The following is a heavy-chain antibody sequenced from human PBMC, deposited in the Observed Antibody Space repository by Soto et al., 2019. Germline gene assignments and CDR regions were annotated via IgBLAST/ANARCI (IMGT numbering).Heavy chain of an antibody. CDR1: GGTFSTSP. J-gene: IGHJ4*02. CDR3: ARVRGGNRDWYWDAS. V-gene: IGHV1-69*06. D-gene: IGHD2-21*02. Sequence: QVQLVQSGAEVKKAGSSVKVSCKVSGGTFSTSPISWVRQAPGQGLEWMGWISPVCVTRDYAQQFQGRVTITAGKGTSTAYMELSSLRSDDTALYYCARVRGGNRDWYWDASGGQGTLVTVSS. CDR2: ISPVCVTR.